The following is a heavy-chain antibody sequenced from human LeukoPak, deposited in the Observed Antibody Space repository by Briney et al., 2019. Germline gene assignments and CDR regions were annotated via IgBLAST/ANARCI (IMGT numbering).Heavy chain of an antibody. J-gene: IGHJ4*02. D-gene: IGHD3-10*01. Sequence: GGSLRLSCAASGFTFNRYWMHWVRQVPGKEVVWVSHSHNDGNSVSYADSVKGRFTVSRDNDKNTLYLQMTRLSPEDTAVYYCVRHNYGYDYWGQGTLVTVSS. CDR1: GFTFNRYW. V-gene: IGHV3-74*01. CDR3: VRHNYGYDY. CDR2: SHNDGNSV.